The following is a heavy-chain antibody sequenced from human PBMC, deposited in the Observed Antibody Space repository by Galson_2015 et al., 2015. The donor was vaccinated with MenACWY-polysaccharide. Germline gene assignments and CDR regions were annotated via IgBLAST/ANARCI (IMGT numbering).Heavy chain of an antibody. CDR3: ARSTQVVLFDN. Sequence: SLRLSCAASGFTFSDYYMSWIRQAPGKGLEWVSYIGTSETTIYYADSVKGRFTISRDNAKNSLYLQMNSLRADDTAVYYCARSTQVVLFDNWGQGTLVTVPS. CDR2: IGTSETTI. V-gene: IGHV3-11*01. D-gene: IGHD6-6*01. J-gene: IGHJ4*02. CDR1: GFTFSDYY.